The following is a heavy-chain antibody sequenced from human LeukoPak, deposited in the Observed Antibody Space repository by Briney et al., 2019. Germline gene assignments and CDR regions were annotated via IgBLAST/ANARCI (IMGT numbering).Heavy chain of an antibody. CDR1: GFTVSSNY. CDR2: IYSGGST. Sequence: GGSLRLSCAASGFTVSSNYMSWVRQAPGKGLEWVSVIYSGGSTYYADSVKGRFTISRDNSKITLYLQMNSLRAEDTAVYYCARDFRGSGYPTYYYYYMDVWGKGTTVTVSS. J-gene: IGHJ6*03. CDR3: ARDFRGSGYPTYYYYYMDV. D-gene: IGHD3-22*01. V-gene: IGHV3-66*01.